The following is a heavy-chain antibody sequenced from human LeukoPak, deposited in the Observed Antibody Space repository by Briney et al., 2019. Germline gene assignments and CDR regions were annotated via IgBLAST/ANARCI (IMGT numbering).Heavy chain of an antibody. CDR1: GGSFSGYY. CDR2: INHSGST. CDR3: ARAYHSSWYLNWFDP. D-gene: IGHD6-13*01. J-gene: IGHJ5*02. V-gene: IGHV4-34*01. Sequence: SETLSLTCAVYGGSFSGYYWSWIRQPPGKGLEWIGEINHSGSTNYNPSLKSRVTISVDTSKNEFSLKLSSVTAADTAVYYCARAYHSSWYLNWFDPWGQGTLVTVSS.